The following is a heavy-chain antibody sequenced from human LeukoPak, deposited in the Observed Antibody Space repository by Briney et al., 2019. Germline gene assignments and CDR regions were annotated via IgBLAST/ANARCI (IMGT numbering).Heavy chain of an antibody. D-gene: IGHD1-26*01. CDR2: ISGDGFST. CDR1: GFTFNDYG. V-gene: IGHV3-43*02. CDR3: AKAISEWEQLRVYFYFYGMDV. Sequence: GGSLRLSCAASGFTFNDYGMHWVRQAPGKGLEWVSLISGDGFSTYYADSVKGRFSISRDNSKNTLYLQVSSLRVEDTALYYCAKAISEWEQLRVYFYFYGMDVWGQGTTVTVSS. J-gene: IGHJ6*02.